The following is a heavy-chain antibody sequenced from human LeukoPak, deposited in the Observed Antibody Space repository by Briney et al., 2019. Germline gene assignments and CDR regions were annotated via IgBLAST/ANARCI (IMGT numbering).Heavy chain of an antibody. CDR3: AGVSTGIDAFDI. CDR1: GFIFSSSG. J-gene: IGHJ3*02. V-gene: IGHV3-33*01. Sequence: GGSLRLSCAASGFIFSSSGMHWVRQAPGKGLEWVALIWYDGTNKYYADSVKGRFTISRDNSNNALYLQMNSLRAEDTAVYYCAGVSTGIDAFDIWGQGTMVTVSS. D-gene: IGHD1-1*01. CDR2: IWYDGTNK.